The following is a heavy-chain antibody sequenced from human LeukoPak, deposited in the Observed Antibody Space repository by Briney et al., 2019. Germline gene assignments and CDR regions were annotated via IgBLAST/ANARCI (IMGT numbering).Heavy chain of an antibody. Sequence: GGSLRLSCAASGFTFSDYYVSWIRQAPGKGLDWVSYISGSGSTIYYADSVRGRFTISRDNAKNSLFLQMNSLRAEDTAVYYCAREPPESVAGRGAFLTYYYYMDVWGKGTTVTVSS. CDR3: AREPPESVAGRGAFLTYYYYMDV. CDR1: GFTFSDYY. V-gene: IGHV3-11*01. D-gene: IGHD6-19*01. J-gene: IGHJ6*03. CDR2: ISGSGSTI.